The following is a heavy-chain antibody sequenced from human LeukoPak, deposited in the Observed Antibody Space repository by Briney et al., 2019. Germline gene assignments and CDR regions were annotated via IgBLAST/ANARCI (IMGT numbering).Heavy chain of an antibody. CDR3: ASSRGVGATADY. J-gene: IGHJ4*02. D-gene: IGHD1-26*01. Sequence: SETLSLTCTVSGGSISSGSYYWSWIRQPAGKGLEWIGRIYTSGSTNYNPSLKSRVTISVDTSKNQFSLKLSSVTAADTAVYYCASSRGVGATADYWGQGTLVTVSS. CDR1: GGSISSGSYY. CDR2: IYTSGST. V-gene: IGHV4-61*02.